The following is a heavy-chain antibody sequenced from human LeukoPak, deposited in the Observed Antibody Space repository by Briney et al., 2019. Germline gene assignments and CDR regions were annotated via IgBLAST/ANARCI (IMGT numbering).Heavy chain of an antibody. CDR3: ARESNDYYYYYGMDV. J-gene: IGHJ6*04. V-gene: IGHV3-33*01. D-gene: IGHD4/OR15-4a*01. CDR1: GFTFISYG. CDR2: IWYDGSNK. Sequence: GGSLRLSCAASGFTFISYGMHWVRQAPGKGLEWVAVIWYDGSNKYYADSVKGRFTISRDNSKNTLYLQMNSLRAEDTAVYYCARESNDYYYYYGMDVWGKGTTVTVSS.